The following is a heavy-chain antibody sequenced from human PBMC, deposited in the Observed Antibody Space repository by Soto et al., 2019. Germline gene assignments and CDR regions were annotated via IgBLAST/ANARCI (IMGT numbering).Heavy chain of an antibody. V-gene: IGHV4-30-4*01. J-gene: IGHJ4*02. Sequence: PSETLSLTCTVSGGSICSGDYYWSWIRQNPGKGMEWIGYIYYSGSTYYNPSLKSRVTISVDTSKNQFSLKLSSVTVADTAVYYCARVGGFGATTIDYWGQGTLVTVSS. CDR1: GGSICSGDYY. D-gene: IGHD3-10*01. CDR2: IYYSGST. CDR3: ARVGGFGATTIDY.